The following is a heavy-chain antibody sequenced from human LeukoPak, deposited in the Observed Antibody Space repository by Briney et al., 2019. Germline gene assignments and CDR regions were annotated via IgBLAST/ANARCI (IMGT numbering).Heavy chain of an antibody. CDR2: IIPIFGTA. CDR1: GGAFSSYA. CDR3: ARETNIAAAGTVDY. J-gene: IGHJ4*02. V-gene: IGHV1-69*05. Sequence: SVKVSCKASGGAFSSYAISWVRQAPGQGLEWMGRIIPIFGTANYAQKFQGRVTMTTDTSTSTAYMELRSLRSDDTAVYYCARETNIAAAGTVDYWGQGTLVTVSS. D-gene: IGHD6-13*01.